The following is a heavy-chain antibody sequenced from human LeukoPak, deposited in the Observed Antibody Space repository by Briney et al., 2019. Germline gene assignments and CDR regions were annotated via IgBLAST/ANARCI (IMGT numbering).Heavy chain of an antibody. V-gene: IGHV4-59*01. CDR1: GGSMSIYY. Sequence: KPSETLSLTCSVAGGSMSIYYWSWIRQPPGKGLEWIGYVSYSGSTTYNPSLKSRVTISVDTSKNHFSLKLSSVTAADTAVYYCASLRRVAGTFSEFLFWGQGTLVTVSS. D-gene: IGHD2-15*01. J-gene: IGHJ4*02. CDR3: ASLRRVAGTFSEFLF. CDR2: VSYSGST.